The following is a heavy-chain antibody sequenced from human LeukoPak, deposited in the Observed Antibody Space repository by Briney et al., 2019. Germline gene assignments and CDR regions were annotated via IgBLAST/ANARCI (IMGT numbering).Heavy chain of an antibody. Sequence: GGSLRLSCAAAGFTFSSYCMQWGRQAPGKGLEGVAVISYDGSNKYYAVSVKGRVTISRDNSKNTLYLQMNSLSAEDTAVYYCAKASESTTYYYYYMDVWGKGTTVTVSS. CDR2: ISYDGSNK. CDR1: GFTFSSYC. CDR3: AKASESTTYYYYYMDV. J-gene: IGHJ6*03. D-gene: IGHD1-1*01. V-gene: IGHV3-30*18.